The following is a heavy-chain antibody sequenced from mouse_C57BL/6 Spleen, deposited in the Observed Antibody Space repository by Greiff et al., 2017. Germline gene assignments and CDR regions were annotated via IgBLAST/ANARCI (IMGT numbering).Heavy chain of an antibody. D-gene: IGHD3-2*02. CDR3: ARRAAQAAWFAY. V-gene: IGHV14-3*01. CDR1: GFNIKNTY. Sequence: VQLQQSVAELVRPGASVKLSCTASGFNIKNTYMHWLKQRPEQGLEWIGRIDPANGITKFAPKFQGKATITADTSSNTAYLQLSSLTSEDTAIYYCARRAAQAAWFAYWGQGTLVTVSA. CDR2: IDPANGIT. J-gene: IGHJ3*01.